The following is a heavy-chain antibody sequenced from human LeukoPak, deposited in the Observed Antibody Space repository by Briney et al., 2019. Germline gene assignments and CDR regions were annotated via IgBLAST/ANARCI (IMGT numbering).Heavy chain of an antibody. D-gene: IGHD3-10*01. CDR2: IYHSGST. CDR1: GYSISSGYY. Sequence: SETLSLTCTVSGYSISSGYYWGWIRQPPGKGLEWIGSIYHSGSTYYNPSLKSRVTISVDTSKNQFSLKLSSVTAADTAVYYWARRGYYYGPNGFDPGGQGTLVTVPS. V-gene: IGHV4-38-2*02. J-gene: IGHJ5*02. CDR3: ARRGYYYGPNGFDP.